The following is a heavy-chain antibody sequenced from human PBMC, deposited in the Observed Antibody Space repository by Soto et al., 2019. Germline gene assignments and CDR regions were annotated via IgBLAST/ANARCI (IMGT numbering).Heavy chain of an antibody. D-gene: IGHD3-3*01. CDR3: ARDRRFLGYYYGMDV. Sequence: ASVKVSCKASGYSFANHAIHWVRQAPGQRLEWLGVINGGNENTQFSQKFQGRVTMTRDTSTSTVYMELSSLRSEDTAVYYCARDRRFLGYYYGMDVWGQGTTVTVSS. J-gene: IGHJ6*02. V-gene: IGHV1-3*01. CDR2: INGGNENT. CDR1: GYSFANHA.